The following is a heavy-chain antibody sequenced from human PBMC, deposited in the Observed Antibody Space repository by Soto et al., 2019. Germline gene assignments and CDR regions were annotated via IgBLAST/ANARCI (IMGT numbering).Heavy chain of an antibody. D-gene: IGHD6-13*01. J-gene: IGHJ1*01. CDR1: GFTFSSYA. CDR2: VSGSGGST. Sequence: AGGSLRLSCAASGFTFSSYAMSWVRQAPGKGLGWVSAVSGSGGSTYYADSVKGRFTISRDNSKNTLYLQMNSLRAEDTAVYYCAKSGAQQKRGYFQHWGQGTLVTVSS. CDR3: AKSGAQQKRGYFQH. V-gene: IGHV3-23*01.